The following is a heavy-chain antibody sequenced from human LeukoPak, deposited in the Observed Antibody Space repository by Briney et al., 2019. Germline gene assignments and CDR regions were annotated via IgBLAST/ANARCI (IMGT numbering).Heavy chain of an antibody. Sequence: TGGSLRLSCAASGFTFSSYGMHWVRQAPGKGLEWVAVIWYDGSNKYYADSVKGRFTISRDNSKNTLYLQMNSLRAEDTAVYYCARDQQGYDILTGYYRYYYYGMDVWGQGTTVTVSS. V-gene: IGHV3-33*01. CDR3: ARDQQGYDILTGYYRYYYYGMDV. CDR2: IWYDGSNK. D-gene: IGHD3-9*01. J-gene: IGHJ6*02. CDR1: GFTFSSYG.